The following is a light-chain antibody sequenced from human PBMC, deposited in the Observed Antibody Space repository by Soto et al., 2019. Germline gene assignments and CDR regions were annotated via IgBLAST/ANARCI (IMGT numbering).Light chain of an antibody. CDR1: QSVFNNH. V-gene: IGKV3-20*01. CDR2: GAS. J-gene: IGKJ1*01. CDR3: QQYGSSPTT. Sequence: EIVLTQSPGTLSLSPGERATLSCRASQSVFNNHIGWYQQKPGQAPRRLIFGASFRATGIPDRFSGSGSGTDFTLTISRLEPEDFAVYYCQQYGSSPTTFCQGTKVEIK.